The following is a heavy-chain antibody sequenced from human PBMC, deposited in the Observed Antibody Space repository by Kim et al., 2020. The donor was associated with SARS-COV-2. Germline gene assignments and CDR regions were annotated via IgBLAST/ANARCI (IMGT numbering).Heavy chain of an antibody. V-gene: IGHV1-3*01. CDR3: ARDAVSRDDTAFDI. D-gene: IGHD3-22*01. Sequence: SQKFQGRVTITRDTSASTAYIALSSLRSEDTAVYYCARDAVSRDDTAFDIWGQGTMVTVSS. J-gene: IGHJ3*02.